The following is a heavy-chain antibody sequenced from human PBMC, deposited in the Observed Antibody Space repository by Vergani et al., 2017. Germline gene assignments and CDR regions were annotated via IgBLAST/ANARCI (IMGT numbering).Heavy chain of an antibody. CDR1: GYTFTDYY. V-gene: IGHV1-69-2*01. CDR2: VDPEDGET. D-gene: IGHD3-22*01. J-gene: IGHJ4*02. Sequence: EVQLVQSGAEVKKPGATVKISCKVSGYTFTDYYMHWVQQAPGKGLEWMGLVDPEDGETIYAEKFHGRVTITADTSTDTAYMELSSLRSEDTAVYYCATDAGDYYDSSGYYFDYWGQGTLVTVSS. CDR3: ATDAGDYYDSSGYYFDY.